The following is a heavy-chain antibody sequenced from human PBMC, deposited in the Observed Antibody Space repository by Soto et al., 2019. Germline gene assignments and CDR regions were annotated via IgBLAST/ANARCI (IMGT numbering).Heavy chain of an antibody. Sequence: EVQLVESGGGLVQPGGSLKLSCAASGFTFSGSAMHWVRQASGKGLEWVGRIRSKANSYATAYAASVKGRFTISRDDSKNTAYLQMNSLKTEDTAVYYCTRLSNSFGPDPSYYYYYYGMDVWGQGTTVTVSS. CDR2: IRSKANSYAT. CDR1: GFTFSGSA. CDR3: TRLSNSFGPDPSYYYYYYGMDV. D-gene: IGHD3-10*01. J-gene: IGHJ6*02. V-gene: IGHV3-73*02.